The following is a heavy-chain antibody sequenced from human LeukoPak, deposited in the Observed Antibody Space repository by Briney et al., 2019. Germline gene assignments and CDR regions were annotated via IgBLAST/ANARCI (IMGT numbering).Heavy chain of an antibody. D-gene: IGHD5-24*01. CDR3: TRVGYIDEGIDY. Sequence: EGSLRLSCVASGFPFSSYWMTWVRQAPGKGLEWVANIKQDGSKRSYVDSVKGRFTISRDNAKNSLYLQMNSLRAEDTAIYYCTRVGYIDEGIDYWGQGTLVTVSS. V-gene: IGHV3-7*04. CDR2: IKQDGSKR. CDR1: GFPFSSYW. J-gene: IGHJ4*02.